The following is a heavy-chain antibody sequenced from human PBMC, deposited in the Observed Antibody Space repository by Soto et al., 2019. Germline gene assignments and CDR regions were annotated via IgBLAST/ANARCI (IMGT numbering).Heavy chain of an antibody. V-gene: IGHV4-34*01. CDR3: ARGLVLGFGELLYYYGMDV. J-gene: IGHJ6*04. CDR1: GGSFSGYY. Sequence: SETLSLTCAVYGGSFSGYYWSWIRQPPGKGLEWIGEINHSGSTNYNPSLKSRVTISVDTSKNRFSLKLSSVTAADTAVYDCARGLVLGFGELLYYYGMDVWGKGTTV. D-gene: IGHD3-10*01. CDR2: INHSGST.